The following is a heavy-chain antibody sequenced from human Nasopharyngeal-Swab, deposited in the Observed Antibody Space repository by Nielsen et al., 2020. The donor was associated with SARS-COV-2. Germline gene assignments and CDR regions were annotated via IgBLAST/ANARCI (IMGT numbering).Heavy chain of an antibody. CDR1: GGTFSSNG. Sequence: SVKFPCKASGGTFSSNGISWVRQAPGQGFEWLGRFIPMLGIVTYDQKFQARATITADKSTSTAYLDLSGLRFEDTAVYYCARDVRDRGMPYRNSKNGMDVWGQGTPVTVSS. V-gene: IGHV1-69*04. CDR3: ARDVRDRGMPYRNSKNGMDV. CDR2: FIPMLGIV. D-gene: IGHD3-10*01. J-gene: IGHJ6*02.